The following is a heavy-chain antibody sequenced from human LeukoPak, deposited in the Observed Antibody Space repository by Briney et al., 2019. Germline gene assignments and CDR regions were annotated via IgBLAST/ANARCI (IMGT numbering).Heavy chain of an antibody. CDR2: ISSSSSYI. D-gene: IGHD6-13*01. CDR1: GFTFSSYS. CDR3: AREVIAAAGTGDY. Sequence: PGRSLRLSCAASGFTFSSYSMNWVRQAPGKGLEWVSSISSSSSYIYYADSVKGRFTISRDNAKNSLYLQMNSLRAEDTAVYYCAREVIAAAGTGDYWGQGTLVTVSS. J-gene: IGHJ4*02. V-gene: IGHV3-21*01.